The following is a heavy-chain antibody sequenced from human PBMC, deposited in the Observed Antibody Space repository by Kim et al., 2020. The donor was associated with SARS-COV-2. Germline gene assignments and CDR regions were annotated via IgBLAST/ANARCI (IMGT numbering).Heavy chain of an antibody. CDR2: VYFNGNT. D-gene: IGHD2-2*01. V-gene: IGHV4-31*03. CDR1: GVSISSGGFY. CDR3: VASHRYQLPTDYDY. Sequence: SETLSLTCIVSGVSISSGGFYWSWIRQHPGKGLEWIGNVYFNGNTQYSTSLRSRLTISVDTSKSQLSLKLNSVTAADTAVYYCVASHRYQLPTDYDYWGQGTLVTVSA. J-gene: IGHJ4*02.